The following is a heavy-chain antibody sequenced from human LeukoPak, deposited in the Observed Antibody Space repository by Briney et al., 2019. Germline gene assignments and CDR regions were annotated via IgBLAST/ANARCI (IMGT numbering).Heavy chain of an antibody. CDR3: AKLRYYYDSSGYSDY. D-gene: IGHD3-22*01. Sequence: GESLRLSCAASGFTFSSYAMSWVRQAPGKGLEWVSAISGSGGSTYYADSVKGQFTISRDNSKNTLYLQMNSMRAEGTAVYYCAKLRYYYDSSGYSDYWGQGTLVTVSS. CDR2: ISGSGGST. J-gene: IGHJ4*02. CDR1: GFTFSSYA. V-gene: IGHV3-23*01.